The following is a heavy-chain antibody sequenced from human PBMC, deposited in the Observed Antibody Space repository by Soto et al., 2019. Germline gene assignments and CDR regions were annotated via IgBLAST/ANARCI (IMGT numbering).Heavy chain of an antibody. CDR1: GFSLSTSGVG. V-gene: IGHV2-5*02. J-gene: IGHJ4*02. CDR2: IYWDDDK. D-gene: IGHD2-15*01. Sequence: QITLKESGPTLVKPTQTLTLTCTFSGFSLSTSGVGVGWIRQPPGKALEWLALIYWDDDKRYSPSLKSRLTITKDTSTNHVLLTMTNMHPVDTATYYCAHRPSYCSGGSCYSGFDYWGQGTLVTVSS. CDR3: AHRPSYCSGGSCYSGFDY.